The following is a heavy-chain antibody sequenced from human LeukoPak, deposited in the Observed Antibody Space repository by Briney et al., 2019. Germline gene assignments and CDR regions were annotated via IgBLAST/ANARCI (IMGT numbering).Heavy chain of an antibody. CDR1: GGSFSGYY. Sequence: SETLSLTCAVYGGSFSGYYWSRIRQPPGKGLEWIGEINHSGSTNYNPSLKSRVTISVDTSKNQFSLKLSSVTAADTAVYYCARVITIFGVTPYYYYMDVWGKGTTVTVSS. J-gene: IGHJ6*03. CDR2: INHSGST. CDR3: ARVITIFGVTPYYYYMDV. D-gene: IGHD3-3*01. V-gene: IGHV4-34*01.